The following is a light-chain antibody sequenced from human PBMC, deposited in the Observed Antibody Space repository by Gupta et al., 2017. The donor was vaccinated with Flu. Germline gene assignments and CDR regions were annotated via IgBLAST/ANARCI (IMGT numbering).Light chain of an antibody. CDR2: EVR. CDR3: TSSSTTTTPVV. Sequence: QSALTQPASVSGSPGQSITVSCTGTDSDVGAYNYVSWYQQHPGKAPKLMIYEVRSRPSGVSNRFSGSKSGNTASLTISGLQAEDEAVYYCTSSSTTTTPVVFGGGTKLTVL. CDR1: DSDVGAYNY. J-gene: IGLJ2*01. V-gene: IGLV2-14*01.